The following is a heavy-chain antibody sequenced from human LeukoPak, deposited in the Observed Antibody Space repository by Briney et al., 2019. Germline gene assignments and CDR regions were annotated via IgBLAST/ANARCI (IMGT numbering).Heavy chain of an antibody. CDR2: INHSGST. J-gene: IGHJ5*02. V-gene: IGHV4-34*01. CDR1: GFTFSKAW. Sequence: GSLRLSCAASGFTFSKAWMSWIRQPPGKGLEWIGEINHSGSTNYNPSLKSRVTISVDTSKNQFSLKLSSVTAADTAVYYCARAIKYCSGGSCYNWFDPWGQGTLVTVSS. CDR3: ARAIKYCSGGSCYNWFDP. D-gene: IGHD2-15*01.